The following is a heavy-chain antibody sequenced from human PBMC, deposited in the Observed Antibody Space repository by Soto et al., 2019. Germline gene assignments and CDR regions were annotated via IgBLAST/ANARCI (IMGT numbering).Heavy chain of an antibody. J-gene: IGHJ6*02. CDR2: IIPIFGTA. V-gene: IGHV1-69*01. Sequence: QVQLVQSGAEVKKPGSSVKVSCKASGGTFSSYAISWVRQAPGQGLEWMGGIIPIFGTANYAQKFQGRVTITAGESTSTAYMELSSLRSEDTAVYYCARGPQPWLVENYYYGMDVWGQGTTVTVSS. CDR3: ARGPQPWLVENYYYGMDV. CDR1: GGTFSSYA. D-gene: IGHD6-19*01.